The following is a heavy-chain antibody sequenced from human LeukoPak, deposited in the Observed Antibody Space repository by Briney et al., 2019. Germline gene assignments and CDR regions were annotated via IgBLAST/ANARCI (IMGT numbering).Heavy chain of an antibody. CDR1: GFTFSSYA. CDR3: ASLTTVTTSYYYYYMDV. Sequence: GGSLRLSCAASGFTFSSYAMHWVRQAPGKGLEWVAVISYDGSNKYYADSVKGRFTISRDNSKNTLYLQMNSLRAEDTAVYYCASLTTVTTSYYYYYMDVRGKGTTVTVSS. CDR2: ISYDGSNK. D-gene: IGHD4-17*01. V-gene: IGHV3-30*04. J-gene: IGHJ6*03.